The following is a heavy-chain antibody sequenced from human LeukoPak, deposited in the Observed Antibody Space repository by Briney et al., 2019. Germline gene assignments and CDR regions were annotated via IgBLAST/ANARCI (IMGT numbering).Heavy chain of an antibody. Sequence: ASVKVSCKSSGYTLTSYGISWVRQAPGQGLEWMGWISAYNGVTKYAQKLHGRVTMTTDTSTSTASMELRSLRSDDTAVYYCARMSYGSGTNWFDPWGQGTLVTVSS. CDR3: ARMSYGSGTNWFDP. V-gene: IGHV1-18*01. CDR2: ISAYNGVT. J-gene: IGHJ5*02. D-gene: IGHD3-10*01. CDR1: GYTLTSYG.